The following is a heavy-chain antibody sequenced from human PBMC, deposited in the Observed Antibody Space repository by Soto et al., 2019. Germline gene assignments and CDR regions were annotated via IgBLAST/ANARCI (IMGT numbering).Heavy chain of an antibody. Sequence: PSETLSLTCTVSGGSISSSTYYWGWIRQPPGKGLEWIGSVYYSGSTYYNPSLKSRVTIPVDTSNNQFSLKLNSVTAADTAVYYCARHQYYYDSSGYTLDYWGQGTLVTVSS. CDR3: ARHQYYYDSSGYTLDY. J-gene: IGHJ4*02. CDR2: VYYSGST. D-gene: IGHD3-22*01. V-gene: IGHV4-39*01. CDR1: GGSISSSTYY.